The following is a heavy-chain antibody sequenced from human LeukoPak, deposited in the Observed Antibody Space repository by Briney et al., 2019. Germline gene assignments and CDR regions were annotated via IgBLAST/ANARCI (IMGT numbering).Heavy chain of an antibody. CDR2: ITPFNGNT. CDR3: ARSETGDYFDY. CDR1: GYTFTYRY. J-gene: IGHJ4*02. V-gene: IGHV1-45*02. Sequence: TRASVKVSCKASGYTFTYRYLHWVRQAPGQALEWMGWITPFNGNTNYAQKFQDRVTITRDRSMSTAYMELSSLRSEDTVMYYCARSETGDYFDYWGQGTLVTVSS.